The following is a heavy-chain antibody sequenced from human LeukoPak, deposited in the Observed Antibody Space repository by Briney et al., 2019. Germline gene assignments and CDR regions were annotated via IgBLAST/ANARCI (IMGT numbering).Heavy chain of an antibody. V-gene: IGHV3-11*04. CDR2: ISSSGGTI. CDR3: ARAIPVATIRDKFDY. J-gene: IGHJ4*02. Sequence: PGGSLRLSCAASGFTFSDYYMSWIRQAPGKGLEWVSYISSSGGTIYYADSVKGRFTISRDNAKNSLYLQMNSLRAEDTAVYYCARAIPVATIRDKFDYWGQGTLVTVSS. CDR1: GFTFSDYY. D-gene: IGHD5-12*01.